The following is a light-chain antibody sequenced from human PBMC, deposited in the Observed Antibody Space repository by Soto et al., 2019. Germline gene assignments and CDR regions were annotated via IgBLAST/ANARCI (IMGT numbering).Light chain of an antibody. CDR1: QGLSSW. J-gene: IGKJ1*01. CDR2: PAS. V-gene: IGKV1-12*01. CDR3: QQANIFPRT. Sequence: DIQMTQSPSSVSASVGDRVTITCRASQGLSSWLAWYQQKPGKAPKLLIYPASSLQSGVPSTFSGSGSGTDFTLTISSLQPEDFATNNCQQANIFPRTFGQGTKVEIE.